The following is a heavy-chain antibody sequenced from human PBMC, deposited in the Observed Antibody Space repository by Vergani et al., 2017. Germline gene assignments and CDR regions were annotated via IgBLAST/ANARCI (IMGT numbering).Heavy chain of an antibody. CDR2: MYYSGST. D-gene: IGHD3-3*01. V-gene: IGHV4-59*01. CDR1: GGSISSYY. J-gene: IGHJ5*02. Sequence: QVQLQESGPGLVKPSETLSLTCTVSGGSISSYYWSWIRQPPGKGLEWIGYMYYSGSTNYNPSLKSRVTISVDTSKNQFSLKLSSVTAADTAVYYCARDNYDFWSGFVRWFDPWGQGTLVTVSS. CDR3: ARDNYDFWSGFVRWFDP.